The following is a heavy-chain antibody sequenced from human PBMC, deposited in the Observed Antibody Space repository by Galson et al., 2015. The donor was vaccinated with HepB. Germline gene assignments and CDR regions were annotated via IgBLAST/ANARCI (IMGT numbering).Heavy chain of an antibody. Sequence: SLRLSCAASGFTFSSYAMSWVRQAPGKGLEWVSAISGSGGSTYYADSVKGRFTISRDNSKNTLYLQMNSLRAEDTAVYYCAKDGGDSNYGRGTYFDYWGQGTLVTVSS. J-gene: IGHJ4*02. CDR2: ISGSGGST. CDR3: AKDGGDSNYGRGTYFDY. V-gene: IGHV3-23*01. CDR1: GFTFSSYA. D-gene: IGHD4-11*01.